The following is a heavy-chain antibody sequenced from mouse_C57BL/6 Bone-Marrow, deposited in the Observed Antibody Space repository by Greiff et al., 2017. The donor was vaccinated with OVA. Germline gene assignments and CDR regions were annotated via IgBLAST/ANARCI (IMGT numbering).Heavy chain of an antibody. CDR2: ILPGSGST. Sequence: QVQLKESGAELVRPGTSVKLSCKASGYAFTNYLIEWVKQRPGQGLEWIGEILPGSGSTNYNEKFKGKATFTADTSSNTAYMQLSSLTTEDSAIYYCASSGTFAYWGQGTLVTVSA. J-gene: IGHJ3*01. V-gene: IGHV1-54*02. CDR3: ASSGTFAY. D-gene: IGHD4-1*01. CDR1: GYAFTNYL.